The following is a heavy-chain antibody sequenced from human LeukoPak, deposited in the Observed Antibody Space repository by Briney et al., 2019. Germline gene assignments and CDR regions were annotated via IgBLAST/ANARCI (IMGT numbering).Heavy chain of an antibody. CDR2: ISSSSSTI. D-gene: IGHD5-12*01. V-gene: IGHV3-48*02. J-gene: IGHJ3*02. Sequence: GGSLRLSCAASGFTSSSYSMNWVRQAPGKGLEWVSYISSSSSTIYYADSVKGRFTISRDNAKNSLYLQMNSLRDEDTAVYYCARDDSVGDGYNFDAFDIWGQGTMVTVSS. CDR1: GFTSSSYS. CDR3: ARDDSVGDGYNFDAFDI.